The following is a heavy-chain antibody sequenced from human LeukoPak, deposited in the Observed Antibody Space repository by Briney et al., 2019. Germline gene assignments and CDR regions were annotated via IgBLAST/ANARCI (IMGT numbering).Heavy chain of an antibody. Sequence: SETLSPTCTVSGGSISSSSYYWGWIRQPPGKGLEWIGSIYYSGSTYYNPSLKSRVTISVDTSKNQFSLKLSSVTAADTAVYYCAREGSSGWYGIDYWGQGTLVTVSS. J-gene: IGHJ4*02. CDR3: AREGSSGWYGIDY. V-gene: IGHV4-39*02. CDR1: GGSISSSSYY. CDR2: IYYSGST. D-gene: IGHD6-19*01.